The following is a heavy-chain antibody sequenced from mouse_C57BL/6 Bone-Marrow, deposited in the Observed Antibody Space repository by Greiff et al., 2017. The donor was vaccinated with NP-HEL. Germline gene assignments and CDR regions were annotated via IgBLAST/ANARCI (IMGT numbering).Heavy chain of an antibody. J-gene: IGHJ2*01. CDR1: GYTFTDYY. CDR3: ARYIYSNYLYFDY. CDR2: IYPGSGNT. Sequence: QVQLQQSGAELVRPGASVKLSCKASGYTFTDYYINWVKQRPGQGLEWIARIYPGSGNTYYNEKFKGKATLTAEKSSSTAYMQLSSLTSEDSAVYFCARYIYSNYLYFDYWGQGTTLTVSS. V-gene: IGHV1-76*01. D-gene: IGHD2-5*01.